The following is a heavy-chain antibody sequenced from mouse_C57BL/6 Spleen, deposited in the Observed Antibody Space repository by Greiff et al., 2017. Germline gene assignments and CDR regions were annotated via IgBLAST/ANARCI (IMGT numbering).Heavy chain of an antibody. J-gene: IGHJ2*01. CDR1: GYSITSGYY. CDR3: ARDGDESFDY. D-gene: IGHD3-3*01. CDR2: ISYDGSN. V-gene: IGHV3-6*01. Sequence: EVKLEESGPGLVKPSQSLSLTCSVTGYSITSGYYWNWIRQFPGNKLEWMGYISYDGSNNYNPSLKNRISITRDTSKNQFFLKLNSVTTEDTATYYCARDGDESFDYWGQGTTLTVSS.